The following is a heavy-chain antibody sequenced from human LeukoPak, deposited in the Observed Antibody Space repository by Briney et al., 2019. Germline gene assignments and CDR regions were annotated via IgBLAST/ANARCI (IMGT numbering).Heavy chain of an antibody. CDR2: ISYDGSNK. CDR3: ARDPLRERQTGYFDY. V-gene: IGHV3-30*04. D-gene: IGHD4-17*01. J-gene: IGHJ4*02. CDR1: GFTFNNYA. Sequence: PGGSLRLSCADSGFTFNNYAMHWVRQAPGKGLEWVAVISYDGSNKYYADSVKSRFTISRDNSKNTLYLQMNSLRAKDTAVYYCARDPLRERQTGYFDYWGQGTLVTVFS.